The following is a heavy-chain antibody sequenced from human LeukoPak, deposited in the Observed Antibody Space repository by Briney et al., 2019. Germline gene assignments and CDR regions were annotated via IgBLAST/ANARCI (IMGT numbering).Heavy chain of an antibody. CDR3: ARQKKIVLVVYAIGYYFDY. J-gene: IGHJ4*02. CDR2: INHSGST. CDR1: GGSFSGYY. Sequence: PSETLSLTCAVYGGSFSGYYRSWIRQPPGKGLEWIGEINHSGSTNYNPSLKSRVTISVDTSKNQFSLKLSSVTAADTAVYYCARQKKIVLVVYAIGYYFDYWGQGTLVTVSS. D-gene: IGHD2-8*02. V-gene: IGHV4-34*01.